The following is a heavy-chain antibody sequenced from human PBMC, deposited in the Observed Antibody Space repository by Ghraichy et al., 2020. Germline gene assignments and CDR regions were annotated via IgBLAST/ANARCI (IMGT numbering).Heavy chain of an antibody. J-gene: IGHJ4*02. Sequence: GGSLRLSCAASGFPFSSYSMNWVRQAPGKGLEWVSYISSSSSTIYYADSVKGRFTISRDNAKNSLYLQMNSLRAEDTAVYYCAREARYSYGYINYWGQGTLVTVSS. CDR3: AREARYSYGYINY. CDR1: GFPFSSYS. CDR2: ISSSSSTI. D-gene: IGHD5-18*01. V-gene: IGHV3-48*04.